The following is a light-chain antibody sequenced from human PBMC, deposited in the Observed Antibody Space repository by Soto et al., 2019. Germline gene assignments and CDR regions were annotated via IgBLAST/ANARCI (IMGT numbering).Light chain of an antibody. CDR1: SSNIGSNY. J-gene: IGLJ1*01. V-gene: IGLV1-47*02. CDR2: SNN. Sequence: QSVLIQPPSASGTPGQRVTISCSGSSSNIGSNYVYWYQQLPGTAPKLLIYSNNQRPSGVPDRFSGSKSGTSASLAISGLRSEDEADYYCAAWDDSLSGYVFGTGTKVTVL. CDR3: AAWDDSLSGYV.